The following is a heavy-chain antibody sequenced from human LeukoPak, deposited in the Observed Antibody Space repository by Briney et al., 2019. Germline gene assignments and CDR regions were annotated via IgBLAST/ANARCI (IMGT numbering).Heavy chain of an antibody. V-gene: IGHV3-23*01. CDR3: AKGGYCSSTSCSDY. CDR1: GFTFSSYA. J-gene: IGHJ4*02. Sequence: PGGSLRLSCAASGFTFSSYAMSWVRQALGEELEGVSAISGSGGSTYYADSVKGRFTISRDNSKNTLYLQMNSLRAEDTAVYYCAKGGYCSSTSCSDYRGQGTLVTVSS. CDR2: ISGSGGST. D-gene: IGHD2-2*01.